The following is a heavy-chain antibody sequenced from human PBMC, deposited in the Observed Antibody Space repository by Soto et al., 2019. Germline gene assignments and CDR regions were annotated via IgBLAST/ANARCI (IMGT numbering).Heavy chain of an antibody. V-gene: IGHV1-18*01. Sequence: QVQLVQSGAEVKQPGASVKVSCKASGYTFTSYGISWVRQAPGQGLEWMGWISAYNGNTNYAQKLQGRVTMTTDTSTSTAYMELRSLRSDDTAVYYCARGTRGLPRYYYYYMDVWGKGTTVTVSS. CDR2: ISAYNGNT. D-gene: IGHD2-15*01. CDR3: ARGTRGLPRYYYYYMDV. J-gene: IGHJ6*03. CDR1: GYTFTSYG.